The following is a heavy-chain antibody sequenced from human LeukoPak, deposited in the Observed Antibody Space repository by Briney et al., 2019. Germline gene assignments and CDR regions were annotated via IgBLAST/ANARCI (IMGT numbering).Heavy chain of an antibody. Sequence: PSETLSLTCAVYGGSFSGYYWSWLRQPPGKGLEWIGEINHSGSTNYNPSLKSRVTISVDTSKNQFSLKLSSVTAADTAVYYCASKELLWFGEFRFDYWGQGTLVAVSS. CDR3: ASKELLWFGEFRFDY. J-gene: IGHJ4*02. V-gene: IGHV4-34*01. CDR1: GGSFSGYY. CDR2: INHSGST. D-gene: IGHD3-10*01.